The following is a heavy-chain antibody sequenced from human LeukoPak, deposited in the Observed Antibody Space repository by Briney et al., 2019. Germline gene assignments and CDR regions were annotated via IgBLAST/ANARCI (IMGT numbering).Heavy chain of an antibody. J-gene: IGHJ4*02. CDR3: ARSSQELLGFDY. CDR1: GGTFSSYA. Sequence: SVKVSCKASGGTFSSYAISWVRQAPGQGLEWMGGIIPIFGTANYAQKLQGRVTMTTDTSTSTAYMELRSLRSDDTAVYYCARSSQELLGFDYWGQGTLVTVSS. CDR2: IIPIFGTA. D-gene: IGHD1-26*01. V-gene: IGHV1-69*05.